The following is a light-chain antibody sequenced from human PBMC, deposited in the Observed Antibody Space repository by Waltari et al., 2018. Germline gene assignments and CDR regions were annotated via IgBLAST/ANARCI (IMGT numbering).Light chain of an antibody. J-gene: IGKJ1*01. CDR1: QSVLYSSNNKNY. Sequence: DIVMTQSPDSLAVSLGERATINCKSSQSVLYSSNNKNYLAWYQQKPGQPPKLLIYWASTRESGVPDRFSGSGSGTDFTLTISSLQAEDVALYYCQQYYSVPWTFGQGTKVKIK. V-gene: IGKV4-1*01. CDR3: QQYYSVPWT. CDR2: WAS.